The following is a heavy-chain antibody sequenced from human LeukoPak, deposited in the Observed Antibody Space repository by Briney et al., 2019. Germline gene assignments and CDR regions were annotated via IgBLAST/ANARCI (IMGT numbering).Heavy chain of an antibody. CDR2: INHSGDT. V-gene: IGHV4-34*01. J-gene: IGHJ4*02. Sequence: SETLSLTCAVHGGSFRAYFWSWIRQSPGKGLEWIGEINHSGDTNYNPSLKNRVTISSDTSKDQFSLKLSSVTAADTAVYYCARERLGYCSGGSCSAFDYWGQGTLVTVSS. CDR1: GGSFRAYF. CDR3: ARERLGYCSGGSCSAFDY. D-gene: IGHD2-15*01.